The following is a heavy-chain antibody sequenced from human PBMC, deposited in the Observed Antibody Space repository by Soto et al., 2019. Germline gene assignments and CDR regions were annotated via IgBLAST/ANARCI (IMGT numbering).Heavy chain of an antibody. D-gene: IGHD2-2*01. CDR1: GGSFSSYY. Sequence: QVQLQESGPGLVRPSETLSLTCTVSGGSFSSYYWTWIRQSPGKGLEWIGYIYYSGSTDYNPSLRGRLATSIDTSKNHFSLRLNSMTAADTAVYCCAGRDCSGANCYYLDYYYMDVWGKGSTVTVSS. J-gene: IGHJ6*03. CDR2: IYYSGST. V-gene: IGHV4-59*08. CDR3: AGRDCSGANCYYLDYYYMDV.